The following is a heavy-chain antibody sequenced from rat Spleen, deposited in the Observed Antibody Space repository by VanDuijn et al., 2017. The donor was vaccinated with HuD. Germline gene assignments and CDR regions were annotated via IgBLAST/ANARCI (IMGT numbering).Heavy chain of an antibody. D-gene: IGHD1-5*01. J-gene: IGHJ4*01. CDR3: ARHRDNYGVMDA. V-gene: IGHV5S10*01. CDR1: GFTFSDYN. Sequence: EVQLMESDGGLVQPGRSLKLSCAASGFTFSDYNMAWVRQAPKKGLEWVATIIYDGSRTYYRDSVEGRFTISRDNAKSTLYLQMDSLRSEDTATYYCARHRDNYGVMDAWGQGASVTVSS. CDR2: IIYDGSRT.